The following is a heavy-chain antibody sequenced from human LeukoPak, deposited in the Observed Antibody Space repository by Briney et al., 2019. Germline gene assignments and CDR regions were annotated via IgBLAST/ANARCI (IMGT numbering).Heavy chain of an antibody. J-gene: IGHJ3*02. V-gene: IGHV4-34*01. CDR3: AREFRHYYDSSGYYSKDAFDI. CDR1: GGSFSGYY. CDR2: INHSGST. Sequence: SETLSLTCAVYGGSFSGYYWSWIRQPPGKGLEWIGEINHSGSTNYNPSLKSRVTISVDTSKNQFSLKLSSVTAADTAVYYCAREFRHYYDSSGYYSKDAFDIWGRGTMVTVSS. D-gene: IGHD3-22*01.